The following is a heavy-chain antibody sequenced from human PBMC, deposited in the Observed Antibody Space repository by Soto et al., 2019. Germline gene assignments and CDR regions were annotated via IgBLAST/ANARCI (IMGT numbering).Heavy chain of an antibody. CDR2: INPSGGST. V-gene: IGHV1-46*01. Sequence: GASVKVSCKASGYSFTSYYMHWVRQAPGQGLEWMGIINPSGGSTSYARKFQGRVTMTRDTSTSTVYMELSSLRSEDTAVYYCARDGGITIFGVVISPSNYGMDVWGQGTTVTVSS. J-gene: IGHJ6*02. CDR1: GYSFTSYY. D-gene: IGHD3-3*01. CDR3: ARDGGITIFGVVISPSNYGMDV.